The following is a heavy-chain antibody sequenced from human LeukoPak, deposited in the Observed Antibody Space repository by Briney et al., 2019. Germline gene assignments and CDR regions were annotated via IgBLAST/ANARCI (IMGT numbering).Heavy chain of an antibody. D-gene: IGHD3-10*01. CDR1: GFTFSSYS. CDR2: ISSSSSYI. V-gene: IGHV3-21*01. J-gene: IGHJ6*03. CDR3: ASLVYYYGSGSYYTPYMDV. Sequence: PGGSLRLSCAASGFTFSSYSMNWVRQAPGKGLEWVSSISSSSSYIYYTDSVKGRFTISRDNAKNSLYLQMNSLRAEDTAVYYCASLVYYYGSGSYYTPYMDVWGKGTTVTVSS.